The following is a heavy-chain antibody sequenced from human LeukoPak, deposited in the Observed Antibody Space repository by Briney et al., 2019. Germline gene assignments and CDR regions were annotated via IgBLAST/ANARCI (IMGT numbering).Heavy chain of an antibody. Sequence: GGSLRLSCAASGFTFSSYWMHWVRQAPGKGLVWVSRINSDGSSTSYADSVKGRFTISRDNAKNTLYLQMNSLRAEDTAVYYCARHGTGYSSSWDLDYWGQGTLVTVSS. CDR2: INSDGSST. J-gene: IGHJ4*02. CDR3: ARHGTGYSSSWDLDY. V-gene: IGHV3-74*01. CDR1: GFTFSSYW. D-gene: IGHD6-13*01.